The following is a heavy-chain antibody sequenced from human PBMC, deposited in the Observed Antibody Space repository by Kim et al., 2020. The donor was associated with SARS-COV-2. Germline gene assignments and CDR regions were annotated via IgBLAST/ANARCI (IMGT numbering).Heavy chain of an antibody. D-gene: IGHD6-6*01. V-gene: IGHV3-23*01. Sequence: GGSLRLSCAASGFTFSSYVMSWVRQAPGKGLEWVSGISASGGNTYYVDSVKGRFTISRDNSKNTLYLQMNSLRAEDTAAYYCASGRVAARHLGGCGMDVWGQGTTVTVSS. CDR2: ISASGGNT. J-gene: IGHJ6*02. CDR3: ASGRVAARHLGGCGMDV. CDR1: GFTFSSYV.